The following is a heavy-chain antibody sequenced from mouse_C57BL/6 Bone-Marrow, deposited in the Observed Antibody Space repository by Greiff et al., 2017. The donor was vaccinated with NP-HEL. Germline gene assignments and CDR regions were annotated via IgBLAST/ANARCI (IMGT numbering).Heavy chain of an antibody. CDR1: GYTFTSYG. CDR3: ARIPYYDYDSYYIDY. V-gene: IGHV1-81*01. CDR2: IYPRSGNT. Sequence: SGAELARPGASVKLSCKASGYTFTSYGISWVKQRTGQGLEWIGEIYPRSGNTYYNEKFKGKATLTADKSSSTAYMELRSLTSEDSAVYFCARIPYYDYDSYYIDYWGQGTTLTVSS. J-gene: IGHJ2*01. D-gene: IGHD2-4*01.